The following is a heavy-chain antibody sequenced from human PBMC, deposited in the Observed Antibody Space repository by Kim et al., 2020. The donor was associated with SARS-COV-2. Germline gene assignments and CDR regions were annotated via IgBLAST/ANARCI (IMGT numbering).Heavy chain of an antibody. V-gene: IGHV3-30*18. CDR2: ISYDGSNK. J-gene: IGHJ4*02. CDR3: AKETDSYGYGSIDY. CDR1: GFTFSSYG. Sequence: GGSLRLSCAASGFTFSSYGMHWVRQAPGKGLEWVAVISYDGSNKYYADSVKGRFTISRDNSKNTLYLQMNSLRAEDTAVYYCAKETDSYGYGSIDYWGQGTLVTVSS. D-gene: IGHD5-18*01.